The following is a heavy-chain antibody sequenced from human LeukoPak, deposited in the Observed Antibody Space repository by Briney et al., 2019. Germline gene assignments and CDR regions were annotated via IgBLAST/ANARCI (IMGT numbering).Heavy chain of an antibody. CDR2: ISYDGSNK. Sequence: PGGSLRLSCAASGFTFSSYGMHWVRQAPGKGLEWVAVISYDGSNKYYADSVKGRFTISRDNSKNTLYLQMNSLRAEDTAVYYCARSPSPMGPDRVYYFDYWGQGTLVTVSS. CDR1: GFTFSSYG. D-gene: IGHD3-10*01. CDR3: ARSPSPMGPDRVYYFDY. J-gene: IGHJ4*02. V-gene: IGHV3-30*03.